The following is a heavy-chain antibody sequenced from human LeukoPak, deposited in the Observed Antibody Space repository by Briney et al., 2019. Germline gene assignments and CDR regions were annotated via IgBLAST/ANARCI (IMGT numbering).Heavy chain of an antibody. V-gene: IGHV4-34*01. CDR2: INHSGST. CDR1: GGSFSGYY. CDR3: AKGASYYYDSSGYADAFDI. D-gene: IGHD3-22*01. J-gene: IGHJ3*02. Sequence: PSETLSLTCAVYGGSFSGYYWSWIRQPPGKGLEWIGEINHSGSTNYNPSLKSRVTISADTSRNQFSLRLSSVTAADTAVYYCAKGASYYYDSSGYADAFDIWGQGTMVTVSS.